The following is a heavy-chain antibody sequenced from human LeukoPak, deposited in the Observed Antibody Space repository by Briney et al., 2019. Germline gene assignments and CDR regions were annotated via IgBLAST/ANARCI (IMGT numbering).Heavy chain of an antibody. J-gene: IGHJ5*02. D-gene: IGHD2-15*01. Sequence: SVKVSCKASGGTFSSYAISWVRQPPGQGLEWMGGIIHIFGTANYAQKFQGRTTITTDESTSNHYMELSSLRSEDTAVYYYATSYSVLVVAAVENWFDLGGQGPLVTVTA. CDR2: IIHIFGTA. V-gene: IGHV1-69*05. CDR3: ATSYSVLVVAAVENWFDL. CDR1: GGTFSSYA.